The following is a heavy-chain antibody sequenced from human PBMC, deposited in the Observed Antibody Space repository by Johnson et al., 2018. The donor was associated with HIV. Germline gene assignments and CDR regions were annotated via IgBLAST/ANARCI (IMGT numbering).Heavy chain of an antibody. Sequence: QMLLVESGGGVVQPGGSLRLSCAASGFTFSTYAIHWVRQAPGKGLERVVVISSDGNNKYYADSVKGRFTISRDKSKNTVYLQMNSLRAEDTAVYFCARPGGDYAAFDIWGQGTMVTVSS. D-gene: IGHD4-17*01. CDR1: GFTFSTYA. CDR2: ISSDGNNK. J-gene: IGHJ3*02. CDR3: ARPGGDYAAFDI. V-gene: IGHV3-30-3*01.